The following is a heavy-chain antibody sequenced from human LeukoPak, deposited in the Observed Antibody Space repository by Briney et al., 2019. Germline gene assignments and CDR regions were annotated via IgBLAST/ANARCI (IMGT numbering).Heavy chain of an antibody. J-gene: IGHJ4*02. CDR3: ARQLECRVRFDY. CDR1: GGSFSGYY. V-gene: IGHV4-34*01. Sequence: SETLSLTCAIYGGSFSGYYWSWIRQPPGKGLEWIGEINHSRSTNYNPSLKSRVTISVDTSKNQFSLKLSSVTASDTAVYYCARQLECRVRFDYWGQGTLVSVSS. CDR2: INHSRST. D-gene: IGHD6-6*01.